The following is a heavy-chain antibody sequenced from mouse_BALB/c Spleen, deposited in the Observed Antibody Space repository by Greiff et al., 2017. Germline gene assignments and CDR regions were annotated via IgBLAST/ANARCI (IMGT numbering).Heavy chain of an antibody. V-gene: IGHV3-1*02. J-gene: IGHJ1*01. CDR3: ARTYGSSTTRYCEV. CDR2: IHYSGST. Sequence: EVKVEESGPDLVKPSQSLSLTCTVTGYSITSGYSWHWIRQFPGNTLEWMGYIHYSGSTNYNPSLQSRISITRDTSKNQCFLQLNSVTTEDTATYYCARTYGSSTTRYCEVWGAGTTGTVAS. D-gene: IGHD1-1*01. CDR1: GYSITSGYS.